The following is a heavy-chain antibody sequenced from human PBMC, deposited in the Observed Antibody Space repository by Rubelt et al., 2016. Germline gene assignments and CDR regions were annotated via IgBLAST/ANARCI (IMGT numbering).Heavy chain of an antibody. CDR1: GYTFTSYG. V-gene: IGHV1-18*01. Sequence: QVQLVQSGAEVKKPGASVKVSCKASGYTFTSYGISWVRQAPGQGLEWMGWISAYNGNTNYAQKRQGRVTRTTDTSTSKAYMELRSLRSDDTAVYYCARDPLPVRGVIMTPTHWGQGTLVTVSS. D-gene: IGHD3-10*01. J-gene: IGHJ4*02. CDR2: ISAYNGNT. CDR3: ARDPLPVRGVIMTPTH.